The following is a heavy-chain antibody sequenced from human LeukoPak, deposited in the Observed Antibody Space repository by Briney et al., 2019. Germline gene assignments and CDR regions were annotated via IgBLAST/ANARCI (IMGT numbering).Heavy chain of an antibody. CDR1: GFSMSVYW. CDR3: AVEDLGYCSSTSCRLDY. J-gene: IGHJ4*02. V-gene: IGHV3-7*03. CDR2: IKQDGSER. Sequence: GGSLRLSCEASGFSMSVYWMSWVRQAPGKGLEWVGNIKQDGSERNYVDSVKGRFTISRDNAKKSLYLQMNSLRAEDTAVYYCAVEDLGYCSSTSCRLDYWGQGTLVTVSS. D-gene: IGHD2-2*01.